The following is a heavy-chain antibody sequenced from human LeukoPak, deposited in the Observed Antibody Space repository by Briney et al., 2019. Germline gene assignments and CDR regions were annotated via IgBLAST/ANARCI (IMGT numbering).Heavy chain of an antibody. V-gene: IGHV3-23*01. CDR3: AKDAYSPTGY. J-gene: IGHJ4*02. Sequence: GGSLRLSCAVSGFTVTVNYMSWVRQAPGKGLEWVSAISGSGGSTYYADSVKGRFTISRDNSKNTLYLQMNSLRAEDTAVYYCAKDAYSPTGYWGQGTLVTVSS. CDR1: GFTVTVNY. D-gene: IGHD2/OR15-2a*01. CDR2: ISGSGGST.